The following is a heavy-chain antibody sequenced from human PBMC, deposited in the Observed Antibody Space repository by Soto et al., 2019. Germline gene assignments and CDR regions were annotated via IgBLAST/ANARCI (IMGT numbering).Heavy chain of an antibody. CDR2: ILPGNGNT. J-gene: IGHJ3*02. Sequence: ASVKVSCKASGYTFSSYALHWVRQAPGQRLECMGWILPGNGNTRYSQKFQDRVTFTRDTSASTAYMELSSLRSEDTAVYYCARSPRGFDIWGQGTMVTVSS. CDR3: ARSPRGFDI. CDR1: GYTFSSYA. V-gene: IGHV1-3*01.